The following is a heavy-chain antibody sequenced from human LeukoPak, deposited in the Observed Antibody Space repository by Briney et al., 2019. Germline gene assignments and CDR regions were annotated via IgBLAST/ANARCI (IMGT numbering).Heavy chain of an antibody. CDR1: GYTFTNYG. J-gene: IGHJ5*02. Sequence: GASVKVSCKASGYTFTNYGISWVRQAPGQGLEWMGWISAYNGNTNYAQKIQGRVTMTTDTSTSTAYMELRSLRSDDTAVYYCARDSDAGSGPSRFDPWGQGTLVTVSS. D-gene: IGHD6-19*01. CDR2: ISAYNGNT. V-gene: IGHV1-18*01. CDR3: ARDSDAGSGPSRFDP.